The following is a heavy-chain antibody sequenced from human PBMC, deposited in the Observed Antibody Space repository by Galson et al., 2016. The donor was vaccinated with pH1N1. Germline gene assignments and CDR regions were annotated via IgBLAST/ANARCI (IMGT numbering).Heavy chain of an antibody. CDR1: GLSVRNNY. J-gene: IGHJ1*01. V-gene: IGHV3-66*02. CDR2: IDSGGNS. CDR3: ARPRIASPGALHH. Sequence: SLRLSCAASGLSVRNNYMNWARQAPGKGLEWVSVIDSGGNSFYADSVKGRFTMSRDNSKNTVYLQMNSLTREDTAAYFCARPRIASPGALHHWGQGTRVTVS. D-gene: IGHD1-26*01.